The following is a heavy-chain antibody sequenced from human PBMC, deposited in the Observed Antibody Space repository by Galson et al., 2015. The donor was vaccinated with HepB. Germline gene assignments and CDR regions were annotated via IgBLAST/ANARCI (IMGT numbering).Heavy chain of an antibody. CDR1: GFTVSSNY. CDR2: TYSGGRT. Sequence: SLRLSCAASGFTVSSNYMSWVRQAPGKGLEWVSVTYSGGRTYYADSVEGRFTISRDNSKNTLYLQMNSLRAEDTAVYYCARDEETAIPNWGQGTLVTVSS. V-gene: IGHV3-66*01. J-gene: IGHJ4*02. D-gene: IGHD2-21*02. CDR3: ARDEETAIPN.